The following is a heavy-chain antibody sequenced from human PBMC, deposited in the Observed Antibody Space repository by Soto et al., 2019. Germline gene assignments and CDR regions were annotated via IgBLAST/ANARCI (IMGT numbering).Heavy chain of an antibody. D-gene: IGHD1-1*01. CDR2: ISAYNGNT. CDR1: GHTFTSYG. Sequence: ASVKVSCKASGHTFTSYGISWVRQAPGQGLEWMGWISAYNGNTGYAQKFQGRVTMTRDTSTSTVYMELSSLRSEDTAIYYCSRGYPPRDQLGNLPGAFWGQGTLVTVSS. J-gene: IGHJ4*02. V-gene: IGHV1-18*01. CDR3: SRGYPPRDQLGNLPGAF.